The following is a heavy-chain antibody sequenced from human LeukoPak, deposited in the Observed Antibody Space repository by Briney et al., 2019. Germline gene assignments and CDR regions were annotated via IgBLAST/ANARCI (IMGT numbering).Heavy chain of an antibody. CDR2: IRYDGSNK. J-gene: IGHJ4*02. CDR3: AHMHSSGRYLAPPDY. D-gene: IGHD6-19*01. Sequence: PGGSLRLSCAASGFTFSSYGMHWVRQAPGKGLEWVAFIRYDGSNKYYADSVKGRFTISRDNSKNTLYLQMNSLRAEDTAVYYCAHMHSSGRYLAPPDYWGQGTLVTVSS. V-gene: IGHV3-30*02. CDR1: GFTFSSYG.